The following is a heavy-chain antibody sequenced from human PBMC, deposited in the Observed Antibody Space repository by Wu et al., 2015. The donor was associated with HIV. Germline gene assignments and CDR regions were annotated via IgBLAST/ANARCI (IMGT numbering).Heavy chain of an antibody. CDR3: ARLFGAGDGYNHYYFDY. Sequence: QVQLVQSGAEVKKPGASVKLSCKASGYTFINSYIHWVRQAPGQGLEWMGIINPSGGSTDYIQKFQGRVTMTRDTSTSTVYMKLSGLTSEDTAVYYCARLFGAGDGYNHYYFDYWGQGTLVTVSS. V-gene: IGHV1-46*01. CDR2: INPSGGST. D-gene: IGHD5-24*01. J-gene: IGHJ4*02. CDR1: GYTFINSY.